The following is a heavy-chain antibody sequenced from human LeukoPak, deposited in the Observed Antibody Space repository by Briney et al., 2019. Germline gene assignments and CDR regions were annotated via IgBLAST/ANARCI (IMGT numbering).Heavy chain of an antibody. D-gene: IGHD7-27*01. CDR1: GGTFSSYA. V-gene: IGHV1-69*05. J-gene: IGHJ4*02. Sequence: SVKVSCKASGGTFSSYAISWVRQAPGQGLEWMGGIIPIFGTANYAQKFQGRVTMTRDTSTSTVYMELSSLRSEDTAVYYCARDETGDIDYWGQGTLVTVSS. CDR3: ARDETGDIDY. CDR2: IIPIFGTA.